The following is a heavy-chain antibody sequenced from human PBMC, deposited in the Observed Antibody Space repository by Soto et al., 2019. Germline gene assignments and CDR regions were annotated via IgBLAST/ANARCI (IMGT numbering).Heavy chain of an antibody. CDR1: GFTFSNYN. V-gene: IGHV3-48*01. CDR3: ARDREDFLRIFDG. J-gene: IGHJ4*02. CDR2: INTGRSTT. Sequence: EVQLAESGGGVVQPGGSLRLSCTASGFTFSNYNMNWVRQAPEEGLEWIAYINTGRSTTSYADSVKGRFTISRENAENSLYLQMHNLGAEDTAVYYCARDREDFLRIFDGWGRGTLVSVSS.